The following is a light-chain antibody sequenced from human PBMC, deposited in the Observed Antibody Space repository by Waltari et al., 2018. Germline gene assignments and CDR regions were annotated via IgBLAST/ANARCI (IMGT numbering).Light chain of an antibody. CDR1: QSIGRY. J-gene: IGKJ1*01. CDR3: QNHERLPAV. V-gene: IGKV3-20*01. CDR2: GAS. Sequence: EIVLTQSPGTLSLSQGERATLSCRASQSIGRYLVWYQKKPGQAPRLLIYGASSRAAGIPDRFSGSGSGTDFSLTISRLEPEDFAVYYCQNHERLPAVFGQGTKVEIK.